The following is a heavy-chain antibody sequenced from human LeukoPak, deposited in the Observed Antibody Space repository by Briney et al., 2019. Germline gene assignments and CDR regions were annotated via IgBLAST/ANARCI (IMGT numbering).Heavy chain of an antibody. V-gene: IGHV1-69*13. Sequence: ASVKVSCKASGYTFTGYYMHWVRQAPGQGLEWMGGIIPIFGTANYAQKFQGRVTITADESTSTAYMELSSLRSEDTAVYYCAGEGDIVVVPAYYWGQGTLVTVSS. CDR2: IIPIFGTA. J-gene: IGHJ4*02. CDR3: AGEGDIVVVPAYY. D-gene: IGHD2-2*01. CDR1: GYTFTGYY.